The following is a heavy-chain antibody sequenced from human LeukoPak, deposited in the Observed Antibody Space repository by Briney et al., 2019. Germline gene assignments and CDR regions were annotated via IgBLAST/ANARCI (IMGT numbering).Heavy chain of an antibody. Sequence: ASVKVSCKASGYTFTGYYMHWVRQAPGQGLECMGWINSNSGGTNYAQKFQGRVTVNRDTSISTVYMELSRLTSDDTAVYYCGTEKVEAANWFDPWGQGTLVTVFS. V-gene: IGHV1-2*02. CDR3: GTEKVEAANWFDP. CDR1: GYTFTGYY. CDR2: INSNSGGT. J-gene: IGHJ5*02. D-gene: IGHD2-15*01.